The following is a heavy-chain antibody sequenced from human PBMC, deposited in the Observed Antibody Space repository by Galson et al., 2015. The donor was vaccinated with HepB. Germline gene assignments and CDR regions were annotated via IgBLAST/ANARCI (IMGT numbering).Heavy chain of an antibody. J-gene: IGHJ4*02. CDR3: ARATRELRSLFDY. Sequence: SVTVSCKASGSTFTSYYMHWVRQAPGQGLEWMGIINPSGGSTSYAQKFQGRVTMTRDTSTSTVYMELSSLRSEDTAVYYCARATRELRSLFDYWGQGTLVTVSS. CDR2: INPSGGST. D-gene: IGHD1-26*01. CDR1: GSTFTSYY. V-gene: IGHV1-46*03.